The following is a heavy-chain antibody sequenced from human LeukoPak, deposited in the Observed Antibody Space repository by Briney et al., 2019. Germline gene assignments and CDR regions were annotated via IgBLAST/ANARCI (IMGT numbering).Heavy chain of an antibody. CDR1: GSTFSSYW. CDR3: ARDKPSDY. J-gene: IGHJ4*02. V-gene: IGHV3-74*01. CDR2: INSDGSST. Sequence: GGSLRLSCAASGSTFSSYWMHWGRQAPGKGLVWVSRINSDGSSTTYGDSVKGRFTISRDNTKNTLYLQMNSLRTEDTAVYYCARDKPSDYWGQGTLVTVSS.